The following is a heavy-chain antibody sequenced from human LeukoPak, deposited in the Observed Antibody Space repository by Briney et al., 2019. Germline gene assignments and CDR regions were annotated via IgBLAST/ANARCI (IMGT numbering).Heavy chain of an antibody. D-gene: IGHD4-23*01. CDR1: GGSFSGYY. J-gene: IGHJ3*02. CDR2: INHSGST. CDR3: ASAADYGGNSDAFDI. V-gene: IGHV4-34*01. Sequence: SETLSLTCAVYGGSFSGYYWSWIRQPPGKGLEWIGEINHSGSTNYNPSLKSRVTISVDTSKNQFSLKLSSVTAADTAVYYCASAADYGGNSDAFDIWGQGTMVAVSS.